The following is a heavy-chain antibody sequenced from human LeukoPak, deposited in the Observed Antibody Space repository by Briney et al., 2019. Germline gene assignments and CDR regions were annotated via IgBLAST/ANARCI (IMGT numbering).Heavy chain of an antibody. CDR1: GITFSGSG. J-gene: IGHJ3*01. D-gene: IGHD4-17*01. V-gene: IGHV3-23*03. Sequence: GGSLRLSCAASGITFSGSGMSWVRQAPGKGLEWVSLIYSAGSTYYADSVKGRFTISRDSSKNTLYLQMNSLRAEDTAVYYCARAMTTVTTGLENAFDVWGQGTMVTVSS. CDR2: IYSAGST. CDR3: ARAMTTVTTGLENAFDV.